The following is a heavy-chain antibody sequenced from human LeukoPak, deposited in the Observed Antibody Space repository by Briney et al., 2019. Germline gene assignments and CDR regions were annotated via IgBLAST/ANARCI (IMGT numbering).Heavy chain of an antibody. V-gene: IGHV3-53*01. J-gene: IGHJ6*03. CDR2: IYSGGST. CDR1: GFTVSSYY. D-gene: IGHD2-2*01. Sequence: GGSLRLSCAASGFTVSSYYMSWVRQAPGKGLEWVSVIYSGGSTYYADSVKGRFTISRDNSKNTLSLQMNSLRAEDTAVYYCARSCSYCSSTYYMDVWGKGTTVTVSS. CDR3: ARSCSYCSSTYYMDV.